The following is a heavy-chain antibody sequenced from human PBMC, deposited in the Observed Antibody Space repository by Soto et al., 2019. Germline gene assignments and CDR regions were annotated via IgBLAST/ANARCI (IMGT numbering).Heavy chain of an antibody. J-gene: IGHJ4*02. D-gene: IGHD6-19*01. CDR3: ARSFGWYAIDY. Sequence: QVLLQESGPGLVQPSGTLSLSCVVSGVSISSNYYWGWVRQSPGKGLKWLGEMSHIGSVNYNPSLRSRVSISMDRYQNQFSLKLNSVTAADTAVDYCARSFGWYAIDYWGQGSLVVVSS. V-gene: IGHV4-4*02. CDR2: MSHIGSV. CDR1: GVSISSNYY.